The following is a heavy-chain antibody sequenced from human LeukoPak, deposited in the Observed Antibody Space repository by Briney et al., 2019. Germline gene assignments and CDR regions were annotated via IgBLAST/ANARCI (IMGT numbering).Heavy chain of an antibody. J-gene: IGHJ4*02. CDR3: ARLPYSNYVHY. V-gene: IGHV4-39*07. D-gene: IGHD4-11*01. CDR1: GGSISRSSYY. Sequence: ASETLSLTCTVSGGSISRSSYYWGWIRQPPGKGLEWIGSIYYSGSTYHNPHRQSRVTIAVDTAQNQFSLKLSSVTAADTAVYYCARLPYSNYVHYWGQGTLVTVSS. CDR2: IYYSGST.